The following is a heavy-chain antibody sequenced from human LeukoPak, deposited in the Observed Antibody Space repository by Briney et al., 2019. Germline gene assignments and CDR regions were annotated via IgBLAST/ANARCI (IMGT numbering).Heavy chain of an antibody. D-gene: IGHD2-2*02. CDR1: GYTLTELS. CDR2: FDPEDGET. Sequence: GASVKVSCKVSGYTLTELSMHWVRQAPGKGLEWMGGFDPEDGETIYAQKFQGRVTMTEDTSTDTAYMELSSLRSEDTAVYYCATLFHHIRIDAFDIWGQGTMVTVSS. V-gene: IGHV1-24*01. J-gene: IGHJ3*02. CDR3: ATLFHHIRIDAFDI.